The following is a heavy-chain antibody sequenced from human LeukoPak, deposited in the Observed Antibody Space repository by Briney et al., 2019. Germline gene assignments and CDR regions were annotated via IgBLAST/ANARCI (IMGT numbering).Heavy chain of an antibody. CDR3: ARDDLRAAAGRAFDI. V-gene: IGHV1-2*02. J-gene: IGHJ3*02. CDR1: GYTFTGYY. D-gene: IGHD6-13*01. Sequence: ASVKVSCKASGYTFTGYYMHWVRQAPGQGLEWMGWINPNSGGTNYAQKFQGRVTMTRDTSISTAYMELSRLRSDDTAVYYCARDDLRAAAGRAFDIWGQGTMVTVSS. CDR2: INPNSGGT.